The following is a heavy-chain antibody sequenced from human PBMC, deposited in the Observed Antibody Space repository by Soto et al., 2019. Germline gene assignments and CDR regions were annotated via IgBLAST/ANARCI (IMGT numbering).Heavy chain of an antibody. CDR2: ISSSGSTI. V-gene: IGHV3-48*03. D-gene: IGHD6-6*01. CDR1: GFTFSSYE. J-gene: IGHJ4*02. CDR3: ARGSVGAARLYFDY. Sequence: PVGSLRLSCAGSGFTFSSYEMNWVRQAPGKGLEWVSYISSSGSTIYYADSVKGRFTISRDNAKNSLYLQMNSLRAEDTAVYYCARGSVGAARLYFDYWGQGTLVTVSS.